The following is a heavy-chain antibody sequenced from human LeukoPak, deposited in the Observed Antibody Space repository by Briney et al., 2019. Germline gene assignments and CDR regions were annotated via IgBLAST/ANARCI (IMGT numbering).Heavy chain of an antibody. CDR2: ISGSSHDT. Sequence: GGSLRLSCTASAFSDYYMNWIRQAPGKGLEWVSYISGSSHDTNYADSVKGRFTISRDNAKNSLFLQMNSLRAEDTAVYYCARTAVGYYFDYWGQGTLVTVSS. J-gene: IGHJ4*02. CDR3: ARTAVGYYFDY. CDR1: AFSDYY. V-gene: IGHV3-11*03. D-gene: IGHD3-16*01.